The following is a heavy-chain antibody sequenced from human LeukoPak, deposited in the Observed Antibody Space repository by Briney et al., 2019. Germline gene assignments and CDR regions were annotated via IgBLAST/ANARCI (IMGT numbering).Heavy chain of an antibody. D-gene: IGHD3-22*01. V-gene: IGHV3-74*01. CDR2: IKTDGSIT. CDR1: GFSFSVYW. J-gene: IGHJ4*02. Sequence: GGSLRLSCAASGFSFSVYWMHWVRQAPGKGPVWVSRIKTDGSITDYADFVKGRFTISRDNAKNTLYLQMNSLRAEDTAVYYCVRAQLYYDSSGSFDYWGQGTLVTVSS. CDR3: VRAQLYYDSSGSFDY.